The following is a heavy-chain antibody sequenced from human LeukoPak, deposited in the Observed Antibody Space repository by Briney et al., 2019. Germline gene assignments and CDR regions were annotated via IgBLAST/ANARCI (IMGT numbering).Heavy chain of an antibody. V-gene: IGHV3-30*02. CDR2: IQNDVNTK. J-gene: IGHJ4*02. Sequence: GRSLRLPCAASGFTFSGYGMHWVRQAPGRGLEWVAFIQNDVNTKYYADSVRGRFTISRDNSKNTLYLQMNSLRAEDTAAYYCAKEFNSRWYYDSSGFRGDYWGQGTLVTVSS. D-gene: IGHD3-22*01. CDR1: GFTFSGYG. CDR3: AKEFNSRWYYDSSGFRGDY.